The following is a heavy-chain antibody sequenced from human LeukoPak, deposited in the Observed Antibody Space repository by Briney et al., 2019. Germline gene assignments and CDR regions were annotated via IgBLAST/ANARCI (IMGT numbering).Heavy chain of an antibody. D-gene: IGHD3-10*01. V-gene: IGHV3-30-3*01. CDR2: ISYDGSNK. Sequence: GGSLRLSCAASGFTFSSYAIHWVRQAPGKGLEWAAVISYDGSNKYYADSVKGRFTISRDNSKNTLYLQMNSLRVEDTAVYYCVHGWASYGSGSSEFFDYWGQGSLVTVSS. CDR1: GFTFSSYA. J-gene: IGHJ4*02. CDR3: VHGWASYGSGSSEFFDY.